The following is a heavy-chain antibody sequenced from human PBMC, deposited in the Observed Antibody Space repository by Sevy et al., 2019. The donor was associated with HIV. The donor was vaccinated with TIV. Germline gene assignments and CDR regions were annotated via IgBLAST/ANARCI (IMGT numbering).Heavy chain of an antibody. CDR2: FSFGCGRI. CDR1: GFTFAKYS. J-gene: IGHJ4*02. D-gene: IGHD3-10*01. CDR3: AREGSTQPHDY. Sequence: GGSLRLSCAASGFTFAKYSMSWVRQAPGKGLEWVSTFSFGCGRINYTDSVKGRFTIPRDDSKNTLFLQMNSLRAEDTATYFCAREGSTQPHDYWSQGTLVTVSS. V-gene: IGHV3-23*01.